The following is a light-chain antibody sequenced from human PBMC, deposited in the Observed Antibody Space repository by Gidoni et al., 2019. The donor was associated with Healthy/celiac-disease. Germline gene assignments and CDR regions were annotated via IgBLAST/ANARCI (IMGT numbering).Light chain of an antibody. Sequence: EIVLTQSPATLSLSPRERATLSCRASQSVSSYLAWYQQKPGKAPRLLIYDASHRATGIPARFSGSGSGTDFTLTISSLEPEDFAVYYCQQRSNWPITFXQXTRLEIK. CDR2: DAS. CDR1: QSVSSY. CDR3: QQRSNWPIT. V-gene: IGKV3-11*01. J-gene: IGKJ5*01.